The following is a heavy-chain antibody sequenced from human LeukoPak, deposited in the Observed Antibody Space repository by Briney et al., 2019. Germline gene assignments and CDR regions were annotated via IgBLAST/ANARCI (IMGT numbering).Heavy chain of an antibody. D-gene: IGHD5-24*01. Sequence: ASVKVSCKTSGFTFTGYYMHWVRQAPGQGLEWMGWINPNSGGTNYAQKFQGRVTMTRDTSISTTYMELSRLRSADTAVYYCAREDPWLSKGVAYWGQGTLVTVSS. V-gene: IGHV1-2*02. CDR1: GFTFTGYY. J-gene: IGHJ4*02. CDR3: AREDPWLSKGVAY. CDR2: INPNSGGT.